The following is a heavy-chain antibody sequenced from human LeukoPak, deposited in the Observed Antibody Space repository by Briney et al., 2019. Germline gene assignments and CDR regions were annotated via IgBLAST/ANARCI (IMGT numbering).Heavy chain of an antibody. D-gene: IGHD2-2*01. CDR1: GFTVSGNY. Sequence: GGSLRLSCAASGFTVSGNYMSWVRQAPGKGLEWISLIYSGGDTYYPDSARGRFTISRDNSKNTLYLQMNSLRAEDTAVYYCARGPPACSTNCYGYLDYWGQGTLVTVSS. CDR2: IYSGGDT. CDR3: ARGPPACSTNCYGYLDY. J-gene: IGHJ4*02. V-gene: IGHV3-53*01.